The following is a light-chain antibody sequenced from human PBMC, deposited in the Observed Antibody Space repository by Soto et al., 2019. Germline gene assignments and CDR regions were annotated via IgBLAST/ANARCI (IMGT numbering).Light chain of an antibody. J-gene: IGKJ4*01. V-gene: IGKV3-20*01. CDR3: QRYNNWPLT. CDR1: QSVSSDY. Sequence: EIVLTQSPDTLSLSPGERATLSCRASQSVSSDYLVWYQQKPGQAPRLLIYGASRRATGIPDRFSGSGSGTDFILTISRLEPEDFAVYYCQRYNNWPLTFGGGTKVESK. CDR2: GAS.